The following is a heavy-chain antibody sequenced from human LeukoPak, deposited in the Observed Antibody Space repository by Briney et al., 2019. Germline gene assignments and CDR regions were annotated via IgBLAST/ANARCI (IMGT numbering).Heavy chain of an antibody. CDR2: IIPIFGTA. D-gene: IGHD5-18*01. Sequence: SVKVSCKASGGTFSSYAISWVRQAPGQGLEWMGGIIPIFGTANYAQKFQGRVTITADGSTSTAYMELSSLRSEDTAVYYCARGRDTAMVTSFDYWGQGTLVTVSS. J-gene: IGHJ4*02. CDR3: ARGRDTAMVTSFDY. CDR1: GGTFSSYA. V-gene: IGHV1-69*13.